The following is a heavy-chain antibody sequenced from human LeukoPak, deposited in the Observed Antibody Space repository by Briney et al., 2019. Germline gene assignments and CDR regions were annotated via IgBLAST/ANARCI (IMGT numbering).Heavy chain of an antibody. D-gene: IGHD3-10*01. V-gene: IGHV4-59*01. CDR2: IYYSGST. CDR3: ARDLSEDYGSGSSIHGMDV. CDR1: GGSISSYY. Sequence: SETLSLTCTVSGGSISSYYWSWIRQPPGKGLEWIGYIYYSGSTNYNPSLKSRVTISVHTSKNQFSLKLSSVTAADTAVYYCARDLSEDYGSGSSIHGMDVWGQGTTVTVSS. J-gene: IGHJ6*02.